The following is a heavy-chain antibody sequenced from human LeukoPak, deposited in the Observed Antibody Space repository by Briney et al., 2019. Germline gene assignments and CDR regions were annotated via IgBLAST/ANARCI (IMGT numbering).Heavy chain of an antibody. CDR1: GFTVSSNY. Sequence: GGSLRLSCAASGFTVSSNYMSWVRQAPGKGLEWVSVIYSGGSTYYADSVKGRFTISGDNSKNTLYLQMNSLRAEDTAVYYCATLWFGESVFDYWGQGTLVTVSS. CDR2: IYSGGST. V-gene: IGHV3-53*01. J-gene: IGHJ4*02. CDR3: ATLWFGESVFDY. D-gene: IGHD3-10*01.